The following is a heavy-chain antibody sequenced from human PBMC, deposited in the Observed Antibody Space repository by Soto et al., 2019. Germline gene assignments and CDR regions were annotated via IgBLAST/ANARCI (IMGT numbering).Heavy chain of an antibody. CDR3: AKSAGLGITTRGAFDI. V-gene: IGHV3-74*01. CDR2: IHRDGSST. CDR1: GFTFSSYW. Sequence: GGSLRLSCAASGFTFSSYWMHWVRQAPGKGLVWVSRIHRDGSSTTYADSVRGRFTISRDNARNTLYLQMNSLRAEDTAVYYCAKSAGLGITTRGAFDIWGQGTMVTVSS. D-gene: IGHD1-1*01. J-gene: IGHJ3*02.